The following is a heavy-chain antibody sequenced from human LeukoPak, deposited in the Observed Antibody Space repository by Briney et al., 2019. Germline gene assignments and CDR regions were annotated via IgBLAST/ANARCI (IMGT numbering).Heavy chain of an antibody. Sequence: SETLSLTCAVYGGSFSGYYWSWIRQPPGKGLEWIGEINHSGSTNYNPSLKSRVTISVDTPKNQFSLKLSSVTAADTAVYYCARDFAVTTAYYYGVDVWGQGITVTVSS. D-gene: IGHD4-17*01. CDR3: ARDFAVTTAYYYGVDV. CDR1: GGSFSGYY. J-gene: IGHJ6*02. CDR2: INHSGST. V-gene: IGHV4-34*01.